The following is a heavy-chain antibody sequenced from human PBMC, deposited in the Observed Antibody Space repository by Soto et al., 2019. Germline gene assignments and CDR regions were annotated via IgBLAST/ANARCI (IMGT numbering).Heavy chain of an antibody. V-gene: IGHV3-21*01. CDR3: ARDLSGSYYYYYGMDV. Sequence: GGSLRLSCAASGSTFSSYSMNWVRQAPGKGLEWVSSISSSSSYIYYADSVKGRFTISRDNAKNSLYLQMNSLRAEDTAVYYCARDLSGSYYYYYGMDVWGQGTTVTVSS. CDR2: ISSSSSYI. D-gene: IGHD1-26*01. CDR1: GSTFSSYS. J-gene: IGHJ6*02.